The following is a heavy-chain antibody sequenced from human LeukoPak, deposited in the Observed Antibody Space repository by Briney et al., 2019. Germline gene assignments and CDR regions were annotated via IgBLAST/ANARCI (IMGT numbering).Heavy chain of an antibody. Sequence: SETLSLTCAVSGGSISSGGYSWSWIRQPPGKGLEWIGDIYHSGSTYYNPSLKSRVTISVDRSKNQFSLKLSSVTAADTAVYYCARVKSGYCSGGSCYGHFDYWGQGTQVTVSS. CDR3: ARVKSGYCSGGSCYGHFDY. CDR1: GGSISSGGYS. V-gene: IGHV4-30-2*01. J-gene: IGHJ4*02. D-gene: IGHD2-15*01. CDR2: IYHSGST.